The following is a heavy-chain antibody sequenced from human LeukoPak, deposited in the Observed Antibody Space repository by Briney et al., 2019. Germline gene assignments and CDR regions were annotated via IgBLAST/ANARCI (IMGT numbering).Heavy chain of an antibody. CDR2: IIPIFGIA. V-gene: IGHV1-69*04. J-gene: IGHJ6*02. CDR3: ARQEATFCTTTSCYSPFNYYYGMDV. D-gene: IGHD2-2*01. Sequence: GASVKVSCKSSGGTFSSYAISWVRPAPGQGLEWMGRIIPIFGIANYAQKFQGRVTINAAKSTSTAYMELSSLRSEDTAVYYCARQEATFCTTTSCYSPFNYYYGMDVWGQGTTVTVSS. CDR1: GGTFSSYA.